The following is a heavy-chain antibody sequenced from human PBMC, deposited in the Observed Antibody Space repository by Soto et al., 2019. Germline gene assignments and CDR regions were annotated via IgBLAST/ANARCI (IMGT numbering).Heavy chain of an antibody. CDR3: ARGDVLVPAVEWYFDL. V-gene: IGHV1-69*12. Sequence: QVQLVQSGAEVKKPGSSVKVSCKASGGTFSSYAISWVRQAPGQGLEWMGGIIPIFSTANYAQKFQGRVTITADESTSTVYMELRSLRSEDTAVYYCARGDVLVPAVEWYFDLWGRGTLVTVSS. CDR1: GGTFSSYA. D-gene: IGHD2-2*01. CDR2: IIPIFSTA. J-gene: IGHJ2*01.